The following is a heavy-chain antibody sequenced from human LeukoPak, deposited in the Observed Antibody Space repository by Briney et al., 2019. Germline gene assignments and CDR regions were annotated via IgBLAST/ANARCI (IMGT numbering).Heavy chain of an antibody. J-gene: IGHJ4*02. CDR3: ARGGFRYFDP. CDR1: GFAFSSQT. CDR2: IKEDEIEI. V-gene: IGHV3-7*01. Sequence: GGSLRLSCAASGFAFSSQTMSWVRQAPGKGLEWVASIKEDEIEIHYVDSVKGRLTISRDNAKNSLYLQMNSLRVEDTAVYYCARGGFRYFDPWGQGTLVTVSS. D-gene: IGHD3-22*01.